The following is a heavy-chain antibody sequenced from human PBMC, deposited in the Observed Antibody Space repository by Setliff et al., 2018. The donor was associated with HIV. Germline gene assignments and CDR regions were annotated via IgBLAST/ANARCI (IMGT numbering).Heavy chain of an antibody. CDR1: GASFSDYY. CDR3: ARFYGNYETDNWFDP. J-gene: IGHJ5*02. Sequence: SETLSLTCAVYGASFSDYYWTWIRQSPGKGLEWIGEINHSGDTNYNPSLKNRVTLSVDLSKNQFSLNLTSVSAADTAVYYCARFYGNYETDNWFDPWGHGILVTVSS. D-gene: IGHD3-3*01. V-gene: IGHV4-34*01. CDR2: INHSGDT.